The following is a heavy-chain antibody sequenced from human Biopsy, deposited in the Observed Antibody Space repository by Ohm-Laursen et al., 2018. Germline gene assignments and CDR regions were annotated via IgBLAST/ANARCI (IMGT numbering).Heavy chain of an antibody. J-gene: IGHJ6*02. D-gene: IGHD1-26*01. CDR2: ISSSGNFM. CDR3: ARIFLVGVTPGYGMDV. CDR1: GFTFSPYT. Sequence: SLRLSCAASGFTFSPYTMTWVRQAPGKGLEWVSSISSSGNFMYYTDSVKGRFTISRDNVKNSLYLQMNSLRAEDTALYYCARIFLVGVTPGYGMDVWGQGTTVTVSS. V-gene: IGHV3-21*01.